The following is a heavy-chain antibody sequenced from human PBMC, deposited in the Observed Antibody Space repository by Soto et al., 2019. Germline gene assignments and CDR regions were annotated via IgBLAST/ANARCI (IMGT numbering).Heavy chain of an antibody. Sequence: QVQLVQSGAEVRQPASSVKVSCKTSGGTFSSYAISWVRQAPGQGLEWMGGIVPIVDTATCAQKFQGRVTMTADESTSTAYMELSRLRSNDTAVYYCVRVVATPGYPDYWGQGTLVTVSS. CDR2: IVPIVDTA. CDR3: VRVVATPGYPDY. J-gene: IGHJ4*02. V-gene: IGHV1-69*12. CDR1: GGTFSSYA. D-gene: IGHD5-12*01.